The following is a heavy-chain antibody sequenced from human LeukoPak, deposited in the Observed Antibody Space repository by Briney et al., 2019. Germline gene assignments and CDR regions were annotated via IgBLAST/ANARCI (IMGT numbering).Heavy chain of an antibody. Sequence: GRSLRLSCAASAFTVSSNYMSWVRPAPGNGLGWVSVIYIGGSTYYADSVKGRFTTSRHNSKNTLYLQMNSLRAEDTAVYYCARGGYDILTGYSPFDYWGQGTLVTVSS. CDR2: IYIGGST. CDR3: ARGGYDILTGYSPFDY. CDR1: AFTVSSNY. V-gene: IGHV3-53*04. D-gene: IGHD3-9*01. J-gene: IGHJ4*01.